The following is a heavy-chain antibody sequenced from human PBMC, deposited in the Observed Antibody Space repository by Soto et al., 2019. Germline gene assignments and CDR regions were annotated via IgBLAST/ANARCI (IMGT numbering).Heavy chain of an antibody. J-gene: IGHJ4*02. Sequence: SETLSLTCAISGGSFSTGGHSWNWIRQPPGKGLQWIGYIYQTGRTSYNPSLESRVTISLHRSKMQVSLKLNSVTAADTAVYYCARGGAFDHWNDYKRVHLDSWGPGTLVTVS. D-gene: IGHD1-1*01. V-gene: IGHV4-30-2*01. CDR3: ARGGAFDHWNDYKRVHLDS. CDR2: IYQTGRT. CDR1: GGSFSTGGHS.